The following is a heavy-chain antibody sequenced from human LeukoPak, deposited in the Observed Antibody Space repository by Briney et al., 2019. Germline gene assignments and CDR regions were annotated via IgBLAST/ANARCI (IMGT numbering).Heavy chain of an antibody. D-gene: IGHD1-26*01. CDR1: GGSISSYY. J-gene: IGHJ6*03. Sequence: SETLSLTCTVSGGSISSYYWGWIRQPPGKGLEWIGYIYYSGSTNYNPSLKSRVTISVDTSKNQFSLKLSSVTAADTAVYYCARGYSGSYYHYYYYMDVWGKGTTVTVSS. V-gene: IGHV4-59*01. CDR2: IYYSGST. CDR3: ARGYSGSYYHYYYYMDV.